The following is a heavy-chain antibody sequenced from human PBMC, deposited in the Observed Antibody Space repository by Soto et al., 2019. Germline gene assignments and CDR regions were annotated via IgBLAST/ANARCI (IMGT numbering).Heavy chain of an antibody. Sequence: ASVKVSCKASGYTFTSYAMHWVRQAPGQRLEWMGWINAGNGNTKYSQKFQGRVTITRDTSASTAYMELSSLRSEDTAVYYCARDREGLSGDDYGRWFDPWGQGTLVTVSS. V-gene: IGHV1-3*01. CDR3: ARDREGLSGDDYGRWFDP. D-gene: IGHD5-12*01. CDR1: GYTFTSYA. CDR2: INAGNGNT. J-gene: IGHJ5*02.